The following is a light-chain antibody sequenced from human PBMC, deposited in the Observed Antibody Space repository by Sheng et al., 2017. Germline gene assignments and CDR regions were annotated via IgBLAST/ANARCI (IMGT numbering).Light chain of an antibody. CDR3: QQYYSIPIT. CDR2: GAS. Sequence: DIQMTQSPSSLSASIGDRVTITCRASQGISSSLAWYQQKPGQAPKLLLYGASRLESGVPSRFSGSGSGTDYTLTISSLRPEDFATYYCQQYYSIPITFGGGTKVEIK. V-gene: IGKV1-NL1*01. CDR1: QGISSS. J-gene: IGKJ4*01.